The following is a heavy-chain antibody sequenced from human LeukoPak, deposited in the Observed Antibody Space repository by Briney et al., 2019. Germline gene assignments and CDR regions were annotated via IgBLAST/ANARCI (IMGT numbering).Heavy chain of an antibody. CDR3: ARGGHSSSSYYYYMDV. CDR2: MNPNSGNT. CDR1: GYTFISYD. D-gene: IGHD6-6*01. J-gene: IGHJ6*03. V-gene: IGHV1-8*03. Sequence: ASVKVSCKASGYTFISYDINWVRQATGQGLEWMGWMNPNSGNTGYAQKFQGRVTITRNTSISTAYMELSSLRSEDTAVYYCARGGHSSSSYYYYMDVWGKGTTVTVSS.